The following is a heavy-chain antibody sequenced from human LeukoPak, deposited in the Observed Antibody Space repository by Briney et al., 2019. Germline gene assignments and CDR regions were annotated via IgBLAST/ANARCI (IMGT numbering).Heavy chain of an antibody. CDR3: AREHSMGYFDY. V-gene: IGHV1-18*01. CDR1: GYTLTSYS. CDR2: ISAYNGNT. J-gene: IGHJ4*02. D-gene: IGHD4-11*01. Sequence: ASAKVSCKDSGYTLTSYSISWVPPAPGQGLEWMGWISAYNGNTNYAQKLQGRVTMTTDTSTSTAYMELRSLRSDNTAVYYCAREHSMGYFDYWGQGTLVTVSS.